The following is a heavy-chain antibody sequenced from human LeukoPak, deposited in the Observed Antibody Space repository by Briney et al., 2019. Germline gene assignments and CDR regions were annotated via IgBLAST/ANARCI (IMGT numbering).Heavy chain of an antibody. CDR2: IYYSGST. J-gene: IGHJ5*02. Sequence: PSETLSLTRTVSGGSISSSSYYWGWIRQPPGKGLEWIGSIYYSGSTYYNPSLKSRVTISVDTSKNQFSLKLSSVTAADTAVYYCARHRPLYYYGSGSLRFDPWGQGTLVTVSS. CDR3: ARHRPLYYYGSGSLRFDP. V-gene: IGHV4-39*01. D-gene: IGHD3-10*01. CDR1: GGSISSSSYY.